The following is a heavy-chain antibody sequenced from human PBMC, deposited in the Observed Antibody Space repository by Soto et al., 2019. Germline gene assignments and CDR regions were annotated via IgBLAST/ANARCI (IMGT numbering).Heavy chain of an antibody. J-gene: IGHJ4*02. CDR1: GFSVTDHY. CDR2: LYTGGSA. CDR3: ARSFNDWTTYFDY. D-gene: IGHD3-9*01. Sequence: GGSLRLSCAASGFSVTDHYMTWVRQAPGKGLEWVSVLYTGGSAYYGDSVKGRFTISRDSSTNTIYLQMNSLKVGDTAFYFCARSFNDWTTYFDYWSEGTLVTVSS. V-gene: IGHV3-53*01.